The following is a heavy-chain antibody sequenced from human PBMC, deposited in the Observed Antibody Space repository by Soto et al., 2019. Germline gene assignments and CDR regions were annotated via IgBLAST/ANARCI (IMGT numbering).Heavy chain of an antibody. V-gene: IGHV4-59*08. J-gene: IGHJ6*03. D-gene: IGHD1-1*01. Sequence: SETLSLTCSVSGGSMCRFYWSWIRQPPGKGLEWIGNVYEGGSTNYNPSLMSRVTISIETSKNEFSLRLTSVTAADTAMYYCARHLQYLQLQDARNPYMDVWGEGTTVTVSS. CDR2: VYEGGST. CDR1: GGSMCRFY. CDR3: ARHLQYLQLQDARNPYMDV.